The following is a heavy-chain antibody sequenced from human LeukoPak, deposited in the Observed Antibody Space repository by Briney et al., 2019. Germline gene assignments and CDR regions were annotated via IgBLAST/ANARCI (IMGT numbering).Heavy chain of an antibody. D-gene: IGHD6-13*01. CDR2: IYWSDNK. Sequence: SGPTLVKPTQTLTLTCTFSGFSLSTSGVGVGWIRQPQGKALEWLALIYWSDNKRYIPTLKSRLTITKDTSKNQVFLTMTNMNPVDTATYYCAHSGSSSFFDYWGQGTLVTVSS. J-gene: IGHJ4*02. CDR3: AHSGSSSFFDY. CDR1: GFSLSTSGVG. V-gene: IGHV2-5*01.